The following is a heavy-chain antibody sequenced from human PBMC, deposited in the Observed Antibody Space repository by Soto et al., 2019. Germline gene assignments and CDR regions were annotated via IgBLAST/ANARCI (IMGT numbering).Heavy chain of an antibody. D-gene: IGHD2-2*01. V-gene: IGHV3-74*01. CDR2: VNRDGSTT. J-gene: IGHJ4*02. CDR1: GSTFSTYW. Sequence: GGSLRLSCAASGSTFSTYWMHWVRQAPGKGLVWVSRVNRDGSTTTYADSVNGRFTVSRDNAKNTLYLQMNSLRADDTAVYYCARSLSTSPDYWGQGTLVTVSS. CDR3: ARSLSTSPDY.